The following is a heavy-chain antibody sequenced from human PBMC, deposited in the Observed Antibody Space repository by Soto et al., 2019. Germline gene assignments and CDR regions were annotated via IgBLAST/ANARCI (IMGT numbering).Heavy chain of an antibody. CDR3: ARGRYGDY. CDR1: GYAFTTYG. D-gene: IGHD1-1*01. Sequence: QVHLVQSGAEVKKPGASVKVSCQGSGYAFTTYGITWVRQAPGQGLEWMGWNSAHNGNTNYAQKLQGRVTVTRDTSTSKAYMELRSLRYDDTAVYYCARGRYGDYWGQGALVTVSS. V-gene: IGHV1-18*01. J-gene: IGHJ4*02. CDR2: NSAHNGNT.